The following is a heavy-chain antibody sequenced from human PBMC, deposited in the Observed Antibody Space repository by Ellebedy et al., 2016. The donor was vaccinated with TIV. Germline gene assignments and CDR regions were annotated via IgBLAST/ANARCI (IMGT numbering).Heavy chain of an antibody. CDR3: ATLPYSSGWLFDY. CDR1: GGSISSSSYY. D-gene: IGHD6-19*01. Sequence: MPSETLSLTCTVSGGSISSSSYYRGWIRQPPGKGLEWIGSIYYSGSTYYNPSLKSRVTISVDTSKNQFSLKLSSVTAADTAVYYCATLPYSSGWLFDYWGQGTLVTVSS. CDR2: IYYSGST. J-gene: IGHJ4*02. V-gene: IGHV4-39*01.